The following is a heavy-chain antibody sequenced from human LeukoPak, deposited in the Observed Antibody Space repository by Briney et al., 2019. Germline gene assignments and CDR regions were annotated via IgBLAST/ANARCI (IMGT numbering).Heavy chain of an antibody. J-gene: IGHJ4*02. V-gene: IGHV3-48*04. CDR1: GFTLSTYS. Sequence: GGSLRLSCAASGFTLSTYSMNWVRQAPGKGLEWISFIDGSTRTIFYADSVKGRFSISRDNAKNSLFLQMNSLRAEDTAVYYCARRVPSQVITDYFDYWGQGTLVTVSS. CDR2: IDGSTRTI. D-gene: IGHD3-16*01. CDR3: ARRVPSQVITDYFDY.